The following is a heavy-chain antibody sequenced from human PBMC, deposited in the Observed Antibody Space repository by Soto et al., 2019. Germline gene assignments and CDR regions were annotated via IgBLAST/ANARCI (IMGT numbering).Heavy chain of an antibody. CDR2: IYPGDSDT. CDR1: GHSFTSFS. D-gene: IGHD3-9*01. J-gene: IGHJ5*02. CDR3: VRTDIDWFDP. Sequence: ETCNLTGNGSGHSFTSFSMGSVRQMHGKGLEWMGIIYPGDSDTRYSPSFQGQVTISADKSISTAYLQWSSLKALDTAMYYCVRTDIDWFDPLGHGTLVTVSS. V-gene: IGHV5-51*01.